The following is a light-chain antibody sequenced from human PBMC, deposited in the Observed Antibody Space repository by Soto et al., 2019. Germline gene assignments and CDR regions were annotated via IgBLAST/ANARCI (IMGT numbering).Light chain of an antibody. V-gene: IGKV1-5*03. CDR3: QQYRYFPWT. J-gene: IGKJ1*01. CDR1: QTISMS. CDR2: KAS. Sequence: DIQMTQSPSTLSASVGDRVTITCRASQTISMSLAWHQQKPGTAPKPLLYKASSLESGAPSRFSGSGSGTEFTLTISSLQPDDFATYYCQQYRYFPWTFGQGTKVDSK.